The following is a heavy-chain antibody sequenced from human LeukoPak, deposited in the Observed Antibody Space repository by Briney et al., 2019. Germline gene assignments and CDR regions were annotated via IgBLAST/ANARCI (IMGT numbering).Heavy chain of an antibody. V-gene: IGHV1-18*01. Sequence: ASVKVSCKASGYTFTSYGISWVRQAPGQGLEWMGWISAYNGNTNYAQKLQGRVTMTTDTSTSTAYMELRSLRSDDTAVYYCARVYDILTGYPIWGRAFDIWGQGTIVTVSS. CDR3: ARVYDILTGYPIWGRAFDI. J-gene: IGHJ3*02. CDR2: ISAYNGNT. D-gene: IGHD3-9*01. CDR1: GYTFTSYG.